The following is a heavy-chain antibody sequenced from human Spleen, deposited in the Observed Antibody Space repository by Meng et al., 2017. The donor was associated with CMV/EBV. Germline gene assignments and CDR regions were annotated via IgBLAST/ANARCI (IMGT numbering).Heavy chain of an antibody. CDR3: AREGRWLHSFDF. Sequence: CKASGYIFSDYYILWVRQAPGQGLEWMGWINPSHGGTSYGQSFQGRVTMTRDTSTSTAYLDLSRLTSDDSAFYYCAREGRWLHSFDFWGQGTLVTVSS. V-gene: IGHV1-2*02. CDR2: INPSHGGT. D-gene: IGHD5-24*01. J-gene: IGHJ4*02. CDR1: GYIFSDYY.